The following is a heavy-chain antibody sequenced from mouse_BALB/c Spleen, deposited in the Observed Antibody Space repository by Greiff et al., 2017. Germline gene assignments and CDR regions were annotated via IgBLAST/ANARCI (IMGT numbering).Heavy chain of an antibody. J-gene: IGHJ3*01. V-gene: IGHV14-4*02. CDR2: IDPENGDT. Sequence: EVQLQQSGAELVRSGASVKLSCTASGFNIKDYYMHWVKQRPEQGLEWIGWIDPENGDTEYAPKFQGKATMTADTSSNTAYLQLSSLTSEDTAVYYCNAADYGNYAWFAYWGQGTLVTVSA. CDR3: NAADYGNYAWFAY. D-gene: IGHD2-1*01. CDR1: GFNIKDYY.